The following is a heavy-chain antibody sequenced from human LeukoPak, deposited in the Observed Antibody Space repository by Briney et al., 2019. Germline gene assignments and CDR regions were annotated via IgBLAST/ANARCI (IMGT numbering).Heavy chain of an antibody. CDR1: GYSFTSYW. CDR2: IYPGDSDT. Sequence: GESLKISCKGSGYSFTSYWIGWVRQMPGKGLEWMGIIYPGDSDTRYSPSFQGQVTISADKSISTAYLQWSSLKASDTAMYYCARLPPKRSSAVDYYYYMDVWGKGTTVTVSS. V-gene: IGHV5-51*01. CDR3: ARLPPKRSSAVDYYYYMDV. D-gene: IGHD6-6*01. J-gene: IGHJ6*03.